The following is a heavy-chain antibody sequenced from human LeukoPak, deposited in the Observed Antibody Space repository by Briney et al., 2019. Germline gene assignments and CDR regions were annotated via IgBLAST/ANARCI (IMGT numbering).Heavy chain of an antibody. CDR3: ARGLGDSGTDY. CDR2: IYPSGTT. J-gene: IGHJ4*02. Sequence: PSETLSLTCTVSGYSISSGYYWGWIRQPPGKGLEWIGNIYPSGTTYYNPSLKTRVTISVDTSKNQFSLKLSSVTAADTAVYYCARGLGDSGTDYWGQGTLVTVSS. V-gene: IGHV4-38-2*02. D-gene: IGHD3-16*01. CDR1: GYSISSGYY.